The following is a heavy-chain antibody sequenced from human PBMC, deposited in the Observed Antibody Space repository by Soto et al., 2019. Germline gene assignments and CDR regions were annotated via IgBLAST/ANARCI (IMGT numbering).Heavy chain of an antibody. V-gene: IGHV3-30*18. Sequence: GGSLRLSCAASGFTFSSYDMHWVRQAPGKGLEWVAVISYDGINKYYADSVKGRFTISRDNSKYTLYLQMNSLSAEDTAVYYCAKTYSGSPFYHYYGMDVWGQGTTVTVSS. D-gene: IGHD3-10*01. CDR1: GFTFSSYD. CDR3: AKTYSGSPFYHYYGMDV. CDR2: ISYDGINK. J-gene: IGHJ6*02.